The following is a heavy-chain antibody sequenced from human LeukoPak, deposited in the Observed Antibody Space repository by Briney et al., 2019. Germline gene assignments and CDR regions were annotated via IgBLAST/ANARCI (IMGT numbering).Heavy chain of an antibody. V-gene: IGHV3-21*01. CDR2: ITSGSSST. Sequence: GGSLRLSCAASGFDFSGYSMVWVRQAPGKGLEWVSSITSGSSSTYYADSVKGRFPISGDNAKASLYLQMNSLRAGDTAVYYCARENGGCGESLGQYYFYMDVWGKGTTVTVSS. D-gene: IGHD3-10*01. CDR3: ARENGGCGESLGQYYFYMDV. CDR1: GFDFSGYS. J-gene: IGHJ6*03.